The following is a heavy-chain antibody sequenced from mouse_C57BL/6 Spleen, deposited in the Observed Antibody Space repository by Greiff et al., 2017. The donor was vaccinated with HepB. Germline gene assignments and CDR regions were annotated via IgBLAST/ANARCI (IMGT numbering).Heavy chain of an antibody. CDR3: ARDYGSSFWYFDV. CDR2: ISSGGSYT. V-gene: IGHV5-6*02. Sequence: EVKLVESGGDLVKPGGSLKLSCAASGFTFSSYGMSWVLQTPDKRLEWVATISSGGSYTYYPDSVKGRFTISRDNAKNTLYLQMSSLKSEDTAMYYCARDYGSSFWYFDVWGTGTTVTVSS. J-gene: IGHJ1*03. D-gene: IGHD1-1*01. CDR1: GFTFSSYG.